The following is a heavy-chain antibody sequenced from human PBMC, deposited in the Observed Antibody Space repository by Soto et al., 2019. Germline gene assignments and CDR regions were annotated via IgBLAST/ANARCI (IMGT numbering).Heavy chain of an antibody. CDR3: AQDYYSDSNGSPFDY. J-gene: IGHJ4*02. Sequence: PGGSLTLSCAVSGFXFDGYAMHWVRQAPGKGLEWVSGISWNSGIIGYADSVKGRFTISRDNAENSLYLHMNSLRVEDTALYYCAQDYYSDSNGSPFDYWGQGTQVTVSS. V-gene: IGHV3-9*01. CDR1: GFXFDGYA. D-gene: IGHD3-22*01. CDR2: ISWNSGII.